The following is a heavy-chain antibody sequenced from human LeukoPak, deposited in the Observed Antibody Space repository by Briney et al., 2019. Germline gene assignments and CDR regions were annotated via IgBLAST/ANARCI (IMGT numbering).Heavy chain of an antibody. CDR3: ARANRLTAAATGGYFDC. D-gene: IGHD6-13*01. J-gene: IGHJ4*02. Sequence: GGSLRLSCAASGFXFSSYGIHWVRQAPGKGLEWVALISYDGANKYYADSVKGRFTVSRDNSRNTVYLQMNSLRPEDTAVYYCARANRLTAAATGGYFDCWGQGTLVPVSS. V-gene: IGHV3-30*03. CDR2: ISYDGANK. CDR1: GFXFSSYG.